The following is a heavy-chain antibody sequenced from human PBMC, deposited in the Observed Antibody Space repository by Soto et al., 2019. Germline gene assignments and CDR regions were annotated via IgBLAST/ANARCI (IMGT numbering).Heavy chain of an antibody. CDR2: ISSSGRTI. CDR3: ARSGYNWNDGARGYFDY. D-gene: IGHD1-20*01. J-gene: IGHJ4*02. CDR1: GFTFSSYE. Sequence: EVQLVESGGGLVQPGGSLRLSCAASGFTFSSYEMNWVRQAPGKVLEWVSYISSSGRTIYYADSVKGRFTSARDNAKNSLYVQMNSLRADDTAVYYWARSGYNWNDGARGYFDYWGQGTLVTVSS. V-gene: IGHV3-48*03.